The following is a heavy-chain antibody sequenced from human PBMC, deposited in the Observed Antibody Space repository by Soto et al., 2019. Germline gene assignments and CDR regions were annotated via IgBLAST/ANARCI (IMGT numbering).Heavy chain of an antibody. V-gene: IGHV3-66*01. CDR3: ARAPRAAGTLSYFDY. Sequence: WGGLRHPCGASWFNLRSNYISRVRPAPGKGLEWVSVIYSGGSTYYADSVKGRFTISRDNSKNTLYLQMNSLRAEDTAVYYCARAPRAAGTLSYFDYWGQGTLVTVSS. J-gene: IGHJ4*02. CDR2: IYSGGST. D-gene: IGHD6-13*01. CDR1: WFNLRSNY.